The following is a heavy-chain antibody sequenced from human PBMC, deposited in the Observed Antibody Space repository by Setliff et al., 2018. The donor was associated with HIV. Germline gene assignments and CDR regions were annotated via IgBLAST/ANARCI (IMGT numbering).Heavy chain of an antibody. CDR2: IYYSGET. D-gene: IGHD1-1*01. J-gene: IGHJ4*02. Sequence: SETLSLTCTVSGGSINNYFWSWIRQSPGRGLEWIGYIYYSGETNYNPSLKSRVTFSVDTSKNQFSLKLSSVTAADSAVYYCARNSQKGIQPLLLASWGPGTLVTVSS. V-gene: IGHV4-59*01. CDR3: ARNSQKGIQPLLLAS. CDR1: GGSINNYF.